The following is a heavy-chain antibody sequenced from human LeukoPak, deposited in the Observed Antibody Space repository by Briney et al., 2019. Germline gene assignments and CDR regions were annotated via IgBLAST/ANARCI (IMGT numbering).Heavy chain of an antibody. J-gene: IGHJ4*02. Sequence: PSVTLSLTCTVSSGSVSNSHYYWAWVRQPPGKGLEWLGSIFYSGNTHYNPSLKSPVTISIDTSKNQFSLKVSSVTAADTAIYYCARDLSFDWFPYYFDYWGQGILVTVSS. V-gene: IGHV4-39*07. CDR1: SGSVSNSHYY. CDR2: IFYSGNT. CDR3: ARDLSFDWFPYYFDY. D-gene: IGHD3-9*01.